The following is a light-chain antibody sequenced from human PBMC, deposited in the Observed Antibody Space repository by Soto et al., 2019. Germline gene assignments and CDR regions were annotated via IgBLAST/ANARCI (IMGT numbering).Light chain of an antibody. J-gene: IGLJ3*02. CDR1: NSDVGAYTF. V-gene: IGLV2-11*01. CDR2: AVS. Sequence: QSVLTQPRSVSGSPGQSVTISCTGTNSDVGAYTFVSWYQQLPGKAPKLIISAVSYRPSGVPDRFSGSKSGNTASLTIPGLQAEDEADYYCFSYTASDMWVFGGGTKVTVL. CDR3: FSYTASDMWV.